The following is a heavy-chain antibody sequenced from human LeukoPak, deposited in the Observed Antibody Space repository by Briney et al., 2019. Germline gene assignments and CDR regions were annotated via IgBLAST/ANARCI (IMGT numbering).Heavy chain of an antibody. V-gene: IGHV3-64D*06. CDR1: GFTFSTYA. CDR3: VRRGENGYNP. Sequence: GGSLRLSCSASGFTFSTYAMHWVRQAPGKGLECVSAVTNNGGSTYYVDSVKGRFTISRDNSKNMLYLQMSSLRAEDTAVYYCVRRGENGYNPWGQGTLVTVSS. J-gene: IGHJ5*02. CDR2: VTNNGGST. D-gene: IGHD5-24*01.